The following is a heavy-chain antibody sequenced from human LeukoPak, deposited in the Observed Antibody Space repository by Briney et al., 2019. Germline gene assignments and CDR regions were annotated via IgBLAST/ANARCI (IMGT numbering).Heavy chain of an antibody. J-gene: IGHJ4*02. Sequence: ASVKVSCKASGYTFTSYDINWVRQATGQGLEWMGWMNPNSGNTGYAQKFQGGVTITRNTSISTAYMELSSLRSEDTAVYYCARGKDSSSPSFDYWGQGTLVTVSS. CDR1: GYTFTSYD. CDR3: ARGKDSSSPSFDY. CDR2: MNPNSGNT. V-gene: IGHV1-8*03. D-gene: IGHD6-6*01.